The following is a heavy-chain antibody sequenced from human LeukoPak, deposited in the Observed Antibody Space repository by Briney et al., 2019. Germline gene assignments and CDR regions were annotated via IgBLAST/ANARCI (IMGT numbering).Heavy chain of an antibody. D-gene: IGHD6-19*01. CDR3: ATLTVASSFDY. CDR2: ISSSGGTR. CDR1: GFAFSVYE. V-gene: IGHV3-48*03. J-gene: IGHJ4*02. Sequence: GGSLRLSCAASGFAFSVYEMYWVRQAPGKGLEWVSYISSSGGTRYYADSVKGRFTISRDNAKNSPYLQMNSLRAEDTAVYYCATLTVASSFDYWGQGTLVTVSS.